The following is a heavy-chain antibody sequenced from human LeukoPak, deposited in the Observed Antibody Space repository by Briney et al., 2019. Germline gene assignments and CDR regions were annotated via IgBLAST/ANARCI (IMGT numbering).Heavy chain of an antibody. CDR2: INPGDGGA. V-gene: IGHV1-46*01. CDR1: GYTFINHY. D-gene: IGHD4-17*01. J-gene: IGHJ4*02. CDR3: ARGNPTSYVDYLYYFDF. Sequence: ASVKVSCKASGYTFINHYMHWVRQAPGQGLEWMGLINPGDGGAMYAPKFQGRVTLTRDTSTSTVYMELSGLRSEDTAVFYCARGNPTSYVDYLYYFDFWGQGTLVTVSS.